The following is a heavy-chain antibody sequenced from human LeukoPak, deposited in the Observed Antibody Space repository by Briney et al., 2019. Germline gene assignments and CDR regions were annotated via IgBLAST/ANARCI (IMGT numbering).Heavy chain of an antibody. D-gene: IGHD2-2*01. CDR1: GFTFSSYA. J-gene: IGHJ5*02. Sequence: GSLRLSCSASGFTFSSYAMSWIRQPPGKGLEWIGYIYYSGSTNFNPSLKSRVTISVDTSKNQFSLKLSSVTAADTAVYYCARSPYPGWFDPWGQGTLVTVSS. CDR2: IYYSGST. CDR3: ARSPYPGWFDP. V-gene: IGHV4-59*01.